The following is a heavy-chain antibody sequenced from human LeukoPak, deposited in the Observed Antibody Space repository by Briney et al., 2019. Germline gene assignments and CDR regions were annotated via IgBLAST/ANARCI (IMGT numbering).Heavy chain of an antibody. V-gene: IGHV1-46*01. J-gene: IGHJ6*02. D-gene: IGHD2-2*01. Sequence: GASVNVFCKASGYTFTSYYMHWVRQAPGQGLEWMGIINPSGGSTSYAQKFQGRVTMTRDTSTSTVYMELSSLRSEDTAVYYCARGAVGIVVVPAAMSNYGMDVWGQGTTVTVSS. CDR2: INPSGGST. CDR3: ARGAVGIVVVPAAMSNYGMDV. CDR1: GYTFTSYY.